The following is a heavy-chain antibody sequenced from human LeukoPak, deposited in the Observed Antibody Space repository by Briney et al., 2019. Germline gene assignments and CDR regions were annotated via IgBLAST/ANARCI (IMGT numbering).Heavy chain of an antibody. CDR3: ASTDYYGSGSYHY. CDR1: GGSISSYY. D-gene: IGHD3-10*01. CDR2: IYTSGST. J-gene: IGHJ4*02. Sequence: SETLSLTCTVSGGSISSYYWSWIRQPAGKGLEWIGRIYTSGSTNYNPSLKSRVTISVDTSKNQFSLKLSSVTAADTAVYYCASTDYYGSGSYHYWGQGTLVTVSS. V-gene: IGHV4-4*07.